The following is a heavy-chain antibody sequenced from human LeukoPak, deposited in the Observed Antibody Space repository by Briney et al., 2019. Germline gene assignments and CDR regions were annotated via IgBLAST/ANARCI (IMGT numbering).Heavy chain of an antibody. V-gene: IGHV1-8*01. CDR1: GYTFTSYD. CDR2: MNPNSGNT. Sequence: GASVKVSCKASGYTFTSYDINWVRQATGQGLEWMGWMNPNSGNTGYAQKFQGRVTMTRNTSISTAYMELSSLRSEDTAVYYCAKDPILTGYYSERYYYGMDVWGQGTTVTVSS. D-gene: IGHD3-9*01. CDR3: AKDPILTGYYSERYYYGMDV. J-gene: IGHJ6*02.